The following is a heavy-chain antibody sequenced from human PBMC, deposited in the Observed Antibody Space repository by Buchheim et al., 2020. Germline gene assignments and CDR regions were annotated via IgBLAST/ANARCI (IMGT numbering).Heavy chain of an antibody. CDR3: ARLGYCSGGSCYSWIDS. V-gene: IGHV3-7*01. J-gene: IGHJ5*01. CDR1: GFTFSTYW. Sequence: EVQLVESGGGLVQPGGSLRLSCAASGFTFSTYWMSWVRQAPGKGLEWVANIRQDGSERYYVDSVKGRFTISRDNAKNSLFFQMNILRSEDTAVYYCARLGYCSGGSCYSWIDSWGQGT. CDR2: IRQDGSER. D-gene: IGHD2-15*01.